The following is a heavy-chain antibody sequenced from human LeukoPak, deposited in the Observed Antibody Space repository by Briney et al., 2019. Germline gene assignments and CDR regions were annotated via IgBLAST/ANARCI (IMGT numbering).Heavy chain of an antibody. CDR1: GFTVSSNY. J-gene: IGHJ6*02. CDR2: IYSGGST. CDR3: ASNHGGNSGLGYYYYGMDV. D-gene: IGHD4-23*01. Sequence: GGSLGLSCAASGFTVSSNYMSWVRQAPGKGLEWVSVIYSGGSTYYADSVKGRFTISRDSSKNTLYLQMNSLRAEDTAVYYCASNHGGNSGLGYYYYGMDVWGQGTTVTVSS. V-gene: IGHV3-66*01.